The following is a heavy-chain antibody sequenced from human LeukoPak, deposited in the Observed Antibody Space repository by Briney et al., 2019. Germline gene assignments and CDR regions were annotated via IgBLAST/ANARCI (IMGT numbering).Heavy chain of an antibody. V-gene: IGHV4-34*01. Sequence: SETLSLTCAVYGGSFSGYYWSWIHQPPGKGLEWIGEINHSGSTNYNPSLKSRVTISVDTSKNQFSLKLSSVTAADTAVYYCARGRRGPLDYWGQGTLVTVSS. CDR1: GGSFSGYY. CDR3: ARGRRGPLDY. D-gene: IGHD6-25*01. CDR2: INHSGST. J-gene: IGHJ4*02.